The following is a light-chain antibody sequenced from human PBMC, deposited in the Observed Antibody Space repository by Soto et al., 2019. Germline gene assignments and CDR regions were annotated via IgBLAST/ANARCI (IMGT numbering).Light chain of an antibody. J-gene: IGKJ5*01. CDR2: GAS. CDR1: ENIYTN. Sequence: EIVMTQSPSPPSVSPGERATLSCRASENIYTNLAWYQQKPGQAPRLLFYGASTRATGLPARFSGTGSGTEFTLTINSLQAEDSAVYYCQQYYNWPRTFGQGTRLEIK. CDR3: QQYYNWPRT. V-gene: IGKV3-15*01.